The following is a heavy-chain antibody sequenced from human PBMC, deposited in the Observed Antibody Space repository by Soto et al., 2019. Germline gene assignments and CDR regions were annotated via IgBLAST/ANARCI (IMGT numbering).Heavy chain of an antibody. CDR1: GYTFTSYA. CDR3: ARVNGGRDDAFDI. Sequence: GASVKVSCKASGYTFTSYAMHWVRQAPGQRLEWMGWINAGNGNTKYSQKFQDRVTITRDTSASTAYMELSSLRSEDTAVYYCARVNGGRDDAFDIWGQGNPGHRLL. J-gene: IGHJ3*02. D-gene: IGHD1-1*01. V-gene: IGHV1-3*01. CDR2: INAGNGNT.